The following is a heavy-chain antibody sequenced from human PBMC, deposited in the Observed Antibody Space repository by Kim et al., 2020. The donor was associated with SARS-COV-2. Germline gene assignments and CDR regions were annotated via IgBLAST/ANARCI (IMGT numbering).Heavy chain of an antibody. J-gene: IGHJ5*02. D-gene: IGHD3-10*01. CDR1: GVSMSSYY. CDR2: MYHNGDA. V-gene: IGHV4-59*13. Sequence: SETLSLTCSVSGVSMSSYYWSWIRQSPEKGLEWIGYMYHNGDADYNPSLKSRVTISVDRSQNQFSLRLNSVIAADAAVYFCGRGQYYGSGSSYSLTWGPGTLVTVSS. CDR3: GRGQYYGSGSSYSLT.